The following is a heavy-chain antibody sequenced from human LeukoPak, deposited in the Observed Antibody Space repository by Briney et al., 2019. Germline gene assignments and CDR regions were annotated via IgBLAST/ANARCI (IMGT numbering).Heavy chain of an antibody. CDR2: ISGSGGST. CDR1: GFTFSSYA. J-gene: IGHJ4*02. Sequence: GGSLRLSCAASGFTFSSYAMSWVRQAPGKGLEWVSAISGSGGSTYYADSVKGRFTISRDNSKNTLYLQMNSLRAEDTAVYYCAKGNHSGWLRPKAFDYWGQGTLVTVSS. V-gene: IGHV3-23*01. D-gene: IGHD6-19*01. CDR3: AKGNHSGWLRPKAFDY.